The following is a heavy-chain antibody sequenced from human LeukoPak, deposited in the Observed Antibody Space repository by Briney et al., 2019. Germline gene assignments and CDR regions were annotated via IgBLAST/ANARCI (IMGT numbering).Heavy chain of an antibody. CDR3: ARADITMVRGVITAYFDY. D-gene: IGHD3-10*01. J-gene: IGHJ4*02. CDR2: INHSGST. Sequence: PSETLSLTCAVYGGSFSGYYWSWIRQPPGKGLEWIGEINHSGSTNYNPSLKSRVTISVDTSKNQFSLKLSSVTAADTAVYYCARADITMVRGVITAYFDYWGQGTLVTVSS. V-gene: IGHV4-34*01. CDR1: GGSFSGYY.